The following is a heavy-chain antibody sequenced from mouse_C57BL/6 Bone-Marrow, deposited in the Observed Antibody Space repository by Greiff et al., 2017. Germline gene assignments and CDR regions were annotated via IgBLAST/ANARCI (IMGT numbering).Heavy chain of an antibody. V-gene: IGHV1-69*01. Sequence: QVQLQQPGAELVMPGASVKLSCKASGYTFTSYWMHWVKQRPGQGLEWIGEIDPSDSYTNYNQKFKGKSTLTVDKSSSTAYMQLSSLTSEDSAVYYCAREEPFYFDDWGQGTTLTVSS. CDR1: GYTFTSYW. CDR2: IDPSDSYT. J-gene: IGHJ2*01. CDR3: AREEPFYFDD.